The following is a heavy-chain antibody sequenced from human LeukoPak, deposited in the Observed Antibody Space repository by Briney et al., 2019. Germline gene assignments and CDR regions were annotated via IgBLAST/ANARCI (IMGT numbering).Heavy chain of an antibody. Sequence: SETLSLTCTVSGGSISSHYWSWIRQPPGKGLEWIGYIYYSGSTNYNPSLKSRVTISVDTSKNQFSLKLSSVTAADTAVYYCARHVLQRGSGWYGENYYYYYGMDVWGQGTTVTVSS. J-gene: IGHJ6*02. D-gene: IGHD6-19*01. CDR2: IYYSGST. CDR1: GGSISSHY. V-gene: IGHV4-59*08. CDR3: ARHVLQRGSGWYGENYYYYYGMDV.